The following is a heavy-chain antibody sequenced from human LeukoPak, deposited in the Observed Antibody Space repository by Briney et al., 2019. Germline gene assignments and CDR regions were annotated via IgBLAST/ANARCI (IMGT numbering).Heavy chain of an antibody. Sequence: ASVKVSCTASGYSFTGYYLHWVRQAPGQGLEWMGWINPNSGGTNYAQKFQGRVTMTRDTSISTAYMDLSNMRSDDTAIYYCANQEGYTSDPGFSGDYWGQGTLVTVSS. CDR1: GYSFTGYY. CDR2: INPNSGGT. CDR3: ANQEGYTSDPGFSGDY. V-gene: IGHV1-2*02. J-gene: IGHJ4*02. D-gene: IGHD3-16*02.